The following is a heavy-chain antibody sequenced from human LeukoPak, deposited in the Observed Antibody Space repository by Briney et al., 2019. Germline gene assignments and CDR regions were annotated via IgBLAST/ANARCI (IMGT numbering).Heavy chain of an antibody. V-gene: IGHV3-30*18. D-gene: IGHD3-9*01. Sequence: GGSLRLSCAASGFTFSSYAMSWVRQAPGKGLEWVAVMSFDGSHTYYADSVKGRFTISRDNSKNTLYLQMNSLRAEDTAVYYCAKERVDWRYFDYWGQGTLVTVSS. CDR3: AKERVDWRYFDY. CDR2: MSFDGSHT. J-gene: IGHJ4*02. CDR1: GFTFSSYA.